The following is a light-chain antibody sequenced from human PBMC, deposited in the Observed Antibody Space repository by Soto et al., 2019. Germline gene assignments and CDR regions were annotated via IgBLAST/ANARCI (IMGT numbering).Light chain of an antibody. V-gene: IGKV3-20*01. CDR2: GAS. CDR3: QQYHSSLWT. Sequence: EVVLTQSPGTLSLSPGDRATLSCRASQSVSSSFLAWYQQNPGQPPRLLIYGASTRATGIPDRFSGSGSGTEFTLTISRLEPEDFAVYYCQQYHSSLWTFGQGTKVEIK. CDR1: QSVSSSF. J-gene: IGKJ1*01.